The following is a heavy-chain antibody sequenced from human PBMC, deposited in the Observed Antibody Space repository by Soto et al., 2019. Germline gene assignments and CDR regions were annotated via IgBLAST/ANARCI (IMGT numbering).Heavy chain of an antibody. CDR3: ARSITIPRPYYYGMDV. CDR2: INPNSGGT. J-gene: IGHJ6*02. D-gene: IGHD3-9*01. CDR1: GYTFTGYY. V-gene: IGHV1-2*02. Sequence: QVQLVQSGAEVKKPGASVKVSCKASGYTFTGYYMHWVRQAPGQGLESMGWINPNSGGTNYAQKFQGRVTMTRDTSISTAYMELSRLRSDDTAVYYCARSITIPRPYYYGMDVWGQGTTVTVSS.